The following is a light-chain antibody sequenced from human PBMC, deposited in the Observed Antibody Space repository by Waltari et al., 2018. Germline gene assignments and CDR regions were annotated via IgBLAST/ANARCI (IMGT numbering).Light chain of an antibody. Sequence: QSALTQPPSASGSPGPPVTISCTGTSSAVGGYKYVSWYQQHPGKAPKLMIYEVSKRPSGVPDRFSGSKSGNTASLTVSGLQAEDEADYYCSSYAGSNNFVVFGGGTKLTVL. CDR2: EVS. J-gene: IGLJ2*01. CDR3: SSYAGSNNFVV. V-gene: IGLV2-8*01. CDR1: SSAVGGYKY.